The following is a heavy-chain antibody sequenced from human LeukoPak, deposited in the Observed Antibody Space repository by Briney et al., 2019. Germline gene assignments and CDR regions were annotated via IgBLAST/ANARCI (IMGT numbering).Heavy chain of an antibody. V-gene: IGHV4-34*01. CDR2: INHSGST. J-gene: IGHJ6*03. Sequence: SETLSLTCAVYGGPFRGYHWSWIRQPPGKGLEWIGEINHSGSTNYNPSLKSRVTISVDPSKNQFSLTLSPVTAADTAVYYCARGRGSGSYYYYYYYMDVWGKGTTVTVSS. CDR3: ARGRGSGSYYYYYYYMDV. D-gene: IGHD3-10*01. CDR1: GGPFRGYH.